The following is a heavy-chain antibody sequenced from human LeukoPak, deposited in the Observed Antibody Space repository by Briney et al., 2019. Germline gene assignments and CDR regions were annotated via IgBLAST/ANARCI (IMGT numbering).Heavy chain of an antibody. CDR1: GGSISSYY. V-gene: IGHV4-59*12. CDR3: ARAVGSGSFQTYYYYMDV. J-gene: IGHJ6*03. Sequence: SETLSLTCTVSGGSISSYYWSWIRQPPGKGLEWVGYIYYSGSTNYNPSLKSRVTMSVDTSKNQFSLKLSSVTAADTAVYYCARAVGSGSFQTYYYYMDVWGKGTTVTISS. CDR2: IYYSGST. D-gene: IGHD3-10*01.